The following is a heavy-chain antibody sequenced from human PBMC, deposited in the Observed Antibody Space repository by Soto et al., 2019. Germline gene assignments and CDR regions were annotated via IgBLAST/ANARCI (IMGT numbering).Heavy chain of an antibody. J-gene: IGHJ4*02. D-gene: IGHD1-26*01. V-gene: IGHV2-5*02. Sequence: QITLKESGPTLVKPTQTLTLTCTFSGFSLSTSGVGVGWIRQPPGKALEWLALIYWDDDKRYSPSLKSRLTIXKXXSKNQVVLTMTNMDPVDTATYYCAHRRYSGSYYAYWGQGTLVTVSS. CDR1: GFSLSTSGVG. CDR2: IYWDDDK. CDR3: AHRRYSGSYYAY.